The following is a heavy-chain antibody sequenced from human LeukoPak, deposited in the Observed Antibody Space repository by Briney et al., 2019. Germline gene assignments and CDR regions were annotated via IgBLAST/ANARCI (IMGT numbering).Heavy chain of an antibody. V-gene: IGHV4-4*02. CDR2: IYHSGST. J-gene: IGHJ4*02. CDR3: ARGLAYDSSGYYIS. CDR1: GGSISSSNW. Sequence: SETLSLTCAVSGGSISSSNWWSWVRQPPGKGLEWIGEIYHSGSTNYNPSLKSRVTISVDKSKNQFSLKLSSVTAADTAVYYCARGLAYDSSGYYISWGQGTLVTVSS. D-gene: IGHD3-22*01.